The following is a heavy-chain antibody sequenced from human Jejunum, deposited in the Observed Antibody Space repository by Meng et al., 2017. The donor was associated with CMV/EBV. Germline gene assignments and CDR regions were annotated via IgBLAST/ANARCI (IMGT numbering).Heavy chain of an antibody. D-gene: IGHD3-22*01. CDR1: GFTFRSDA. CDR2: ITPSGSNT. J-gene: IGHJ4*02. CDR3: ANSYDSSGYPTFDF. V-gene: IGHV3-23*01. Sequence: GFTFRSDAMSWVRQAPGKGLEWVSGITPSGSNTYYANSVKGRFTISRDNSKNTLYLQMNSLRTEDTAVYTCANSYDSSGYPTFDFWGQGTRVTVSS.